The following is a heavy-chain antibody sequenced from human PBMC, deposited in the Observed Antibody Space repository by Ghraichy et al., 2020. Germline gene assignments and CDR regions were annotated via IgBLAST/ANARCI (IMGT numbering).Heavy chain of an antibody. Sequence: GGSLRLSCAASGFTFSPYGMNWVRQAPGKGLEWVASITSSSNYLYYAASVKGRFTISRDNNRSSLFLQMNDLRAEDTAVYYCARERGSGAYFYGLDVWGQGTTVTVSS. V-gene: IGHV3-21*01. CDR1: GFTFSPYG. CDR3: ARERGSGAYFYGLDV. D-gene: IGHD1-26*01. J-gene: IGHJ6*02. CDR2: ITSSSNYL.